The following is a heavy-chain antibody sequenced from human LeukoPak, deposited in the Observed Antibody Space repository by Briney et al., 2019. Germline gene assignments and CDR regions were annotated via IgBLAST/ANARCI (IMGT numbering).Heavy chain of an antibody. Sequence: ASVKVSCKASGYTFTGYYMHWVRQAPGQGLEWMGWINPNRGGTNYAQKFQGRVTMTRDTSISTAYMELSRLRSDDTAVYYCARDREATVTSDAFDIWGQGTMVTVSS. V-gene: IGHV1-2*02. D-gene: IGHD4-17*01. CDR3: ARDREATVTSDAFDI. CDR2: INPNRGGT. CDR1: GYTFTGYY. J-gene: IGHJ3*02.